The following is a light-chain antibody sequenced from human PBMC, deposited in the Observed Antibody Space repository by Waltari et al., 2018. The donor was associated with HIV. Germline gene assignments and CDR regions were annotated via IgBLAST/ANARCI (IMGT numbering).Light chain of an antibody. J-gene: IGLJ2*01. CDR2: EVN. Sequence: QSALTQPPSASGSPGQSVTISCTGTSSDVGRYDYVSWYQQHPGKAPKLLIYEVNNRPPWVPDRFSGSKSGNTASLTVSGLQAEDEAEYSCTSYAGINPVAFGGGTKLTVL. CDR1: SSDVGRYDY. CDR3: TSYAGINPVA. V-gene: IGLV2-8*01.